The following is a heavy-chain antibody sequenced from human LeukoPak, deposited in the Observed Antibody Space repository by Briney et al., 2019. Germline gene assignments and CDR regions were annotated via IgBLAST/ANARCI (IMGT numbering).Heavy chain of an antibody. Sequence: SETLSLTCAVYGGSFSDYSWSWIRQSPGKGLEWIGEINHSGRTYYNPSLESRLTISVDTSNNRFSLKLTSVTAADTAVYYCARGLRFVGYFDLLLPHFDFWGQGTLVTVSS. CDR1: GGSFSDYS. J-gene: IGHJ4*02. D-gene: IGHD3-9*01. V-gene: IGHV4-34*01. CDR2: INHSGRT. CDR3: ARGLRFVGYFDLLLPHFDF.